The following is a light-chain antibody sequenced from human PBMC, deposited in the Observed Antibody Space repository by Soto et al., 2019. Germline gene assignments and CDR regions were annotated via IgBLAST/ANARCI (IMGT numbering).Light chain of an antibody. CDR2: AAS. CDR1: QSISNY. CDR3: QQSYSTPRT. Sequence: DIPLTQSPSSLSASVGDRVTITCRASQSISNYLNWYQQKPGKAPKLLIYAASSLQSGVPSRFRGSGSGTDFTLTISSLQPEDFATYYCQQSYSTPRTFGQGTKVEIK. J-gene: IGKJ1*01. V-gene: IGKV1-39*01.